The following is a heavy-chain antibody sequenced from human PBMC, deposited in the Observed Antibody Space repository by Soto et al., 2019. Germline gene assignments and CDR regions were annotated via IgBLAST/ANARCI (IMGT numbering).Heavy chain of an antibody. CDR3: ARGRDALFDY. J-gene: IGHJ4*02. CDR1: GFTFSSYG. V-gene: IGHV3-33*01. Sequence: QVQLVESGGGVVQPGRSLRLSCAASGFTFSSYGMHWVRQAPGKGLEWVAVIWYDGSNKYYADSVKGRFTISRDNSKNTLYVQMNSLRAEDTAVYYCARGRDALFDYWGQGTLVTVSS. CDR2: IWYDGSNK.